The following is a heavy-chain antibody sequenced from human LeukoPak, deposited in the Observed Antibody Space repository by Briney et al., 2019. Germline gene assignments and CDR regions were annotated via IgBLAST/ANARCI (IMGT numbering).Heavy chain of an antibody. J-gene: IGHJ4*02. D-gene: IGHD3-22*01. Sequence: GGSLRLSCAASGFTVSSNYMSWVRQAPGKGLEWVPVIYSGGTTYYADSVKGRFAISRDISKNTLYLQMGSLRVEDTAVYYCARMLISSGYYVDSWGQGTLVTVSS. CDR1: GFTVSSNY. V-gene: IGHV3-53*01. CDR3: ARMLISSGYYVDS. CDR2: IYSGGTT.